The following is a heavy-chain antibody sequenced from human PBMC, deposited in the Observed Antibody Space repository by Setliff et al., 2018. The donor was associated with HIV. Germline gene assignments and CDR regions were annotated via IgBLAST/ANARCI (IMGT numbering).Heavy chain of an antibody. V-gene: IGHV1-18*04. D-gene: IGHD3-10*01. CDR2: INSYNGNT. J-gene: IGHJ4*02. CDR3: SRSGVPPYYYYGMDV. Sequence: ASVKVSCKASGYTFTTYGVNWVRQAPGQGLEWMGWINSYNGNTKFAQKFQGRVTMTTDTSTTTAFMELRSLKADDTGIYYCSRSGVPPYYYYGMDVWGQGNLVTVSS. CDR1: GYTFTTYG.